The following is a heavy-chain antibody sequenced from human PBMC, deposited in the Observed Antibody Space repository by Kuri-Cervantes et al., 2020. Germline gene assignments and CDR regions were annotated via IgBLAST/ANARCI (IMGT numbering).Heavy chain of an antibody. Sequence: GESLKISCAASGFTVGSNYMSWVRQAPGKGLEWVSVIYSGGSTYYADSVKGRFTISRDNSKNTLYLQMNSLRAEDTAVYYCAREGPYWARYYYYGMDVWGQGTTVTVSS. V-gene: IGHV3-53*01. J-gene: IGHJ6*02. CDR1: GFTVGSNY. CDR2: IYSGGST. CDR3: AREGPYWARYYYYGMDV. D-gene: IGHD2-8*02.